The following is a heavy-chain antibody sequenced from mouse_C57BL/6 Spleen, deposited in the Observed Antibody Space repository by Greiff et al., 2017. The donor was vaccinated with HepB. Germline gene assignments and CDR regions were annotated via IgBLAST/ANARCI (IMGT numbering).Heavy chain of an antibody. Sequence: VKVVESGAELMKPGASVKLSCKATGYTFTGYWIEWVKQRPGHGLEWIGEILPGSGSTNYNEKFKGKATFTADTSSNTAYMQLSSLTTEDSAIYYCARGDSNYVGFAYWGQGTLVTVSA. V-gene: IGHV1-9*01. D-gene: IGHD2-5*01. CDR3: ARGDSNYVGFAY. J-gene: IGHJ3*01. CDR1: GYTFTGYW. CDR2: ILPGSGST.